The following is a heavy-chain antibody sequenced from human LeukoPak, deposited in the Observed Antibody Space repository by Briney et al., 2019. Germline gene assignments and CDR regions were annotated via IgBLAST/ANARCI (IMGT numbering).Heavy chain of an antibody. D-gene: IGHD1-26*01. Sequence: PGGSLRLSCAASGFTFSSYAMSWVRQAPGKGLEWVSGFSWNSGSIGYADSVKGRFTISRDNAKNSLYLQMNSLRAEDTALYYCAKDIGSRGSYDAFDYWGQGTLVTVSS. V-gene: IGHV3-9*01. J-gene: IGHJ4*02. CDR3: AKDIGSRGSYDAFDY. CDR2: FSWNSGSI. CDR1: GFTFSSYA.